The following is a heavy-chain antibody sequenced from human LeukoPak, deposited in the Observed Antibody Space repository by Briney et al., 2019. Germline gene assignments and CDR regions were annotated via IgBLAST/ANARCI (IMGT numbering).Heavy chain of an antibody. CDR2: IYWDDDK. J-gene: IGHJ4*02. V-gene: IGHV2-5*02. CDR3: AHRLTTVTTDYFDY. D-gene: IGHD4-11*01. Sequence: SGPTLVKPTQTLTLTCTFSGFSLSTSGVGVGWIRQPPGKALEWLALIYWDDDKRYSPSLKSRLTITKDTSKNQVVLTMTNMDPVDTATYYCAHRLTTVTTDYFDYWGQGTLVTVSS. CDR1: GFSLSTSGVG.